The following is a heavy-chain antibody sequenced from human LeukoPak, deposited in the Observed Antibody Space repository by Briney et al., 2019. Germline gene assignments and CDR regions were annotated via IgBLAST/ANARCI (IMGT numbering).Heavy chain of an antibody. V-gene: IGHV3-23*01. Sequence: PGGSLRPSCAASGFTFSSYAMSWVRQAPGKGLEWVSAISGSGGSTYYADSVKGRFTISRDNSKNTLYLQMNSLRAEDTAVYYCAKDRGVSVERVYYYYYMDVWGKGTTVTVSS. CDR2: ISGSGGST. D-gene: IGHD1-1*01. J-gene: IGHJ6*03. CDR1: GFTFSSYA. CDR3: AKDRGVSVERVYYYYYMDV.